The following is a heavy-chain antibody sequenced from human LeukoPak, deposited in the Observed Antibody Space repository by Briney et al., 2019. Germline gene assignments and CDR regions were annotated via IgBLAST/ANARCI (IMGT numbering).Heavy chain of an antibody. V-gene: IGHV3-21*01. J-gene: IGHJ4*02. Sequence: PGGSLRLSCAASGFTFSSYSMNWVRQAPGKGLEWVSSISGSTNYMFYADSVKGRFTISRDNAKNSLYLHMYSLRAEDTAVYYCAGGGGSYCSGGSCYFLDYWGQGTLVTVSS. CDR1: GFTFSSYS. CDR2: ISGSTNYM. CDR3: AGGGGSYCSGGSCYFLDY. D-gene: IGHD2-15*01.